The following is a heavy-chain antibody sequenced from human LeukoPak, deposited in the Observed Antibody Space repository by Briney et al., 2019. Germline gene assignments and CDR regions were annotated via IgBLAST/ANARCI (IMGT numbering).Heavy chain of an antibody. D-gene: IGHD3-22*01. CDR2: INPNNGGT. CDR3: AREVDYYDTSDYFPLGY. V-gene: IGHV1-2*02. Sequence: GASVKVSCKASGYTFTGYYMHWVRQAPGQGLEWMGWINPNNGGTNYAQKFQGRVTMTRDTSISTAYMELSRLRSDATAVYYCAREVDYYDTSDYFPLGYWGQGTLVTVSS. CDR1: GYTFTGYY. J-gene: IGHJ4*02.